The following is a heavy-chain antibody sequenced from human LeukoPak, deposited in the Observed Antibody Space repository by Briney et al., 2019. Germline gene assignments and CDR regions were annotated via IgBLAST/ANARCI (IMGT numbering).Heavy chain of an antibody. CDR2: IKQDRSEK. Sequence: GGSLRLSCAASGFTFSNYWMSWVRQAPGKGLEWVANIKQDRSEKYYVDSVKGRFTISRDNAKNSLYLQMNSLRAEDTAVYYCARNFNHFDYWGQGTLVTVSS. J-gene: IGHJ4*02. V-gene: IGHV3-7*01. D-gene: IGHD1-14*01. CDR1: GFTFSNYW. CDR3: ARNFNHFDY.